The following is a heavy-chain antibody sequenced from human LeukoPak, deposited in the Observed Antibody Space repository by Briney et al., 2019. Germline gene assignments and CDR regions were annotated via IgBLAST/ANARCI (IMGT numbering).Heavy chain of an antibody. CDR1: GFTFSSYA. Sequence: GGSLRLSCAASGFTFSSYAMHWVRQAPGKGLEWVAVISYDGSNKYYADSVKGRFTISRDNSKNTLYLQMNSLRAEDTAVYYCARVGSSGWSLHYYYGMDVWGQGTTVTVSS. J-gene: IGHJ6*02. CDR3: ARVGSSGWSLHYYYGMDV. D-gene: IGHD6-19*01. V-gene: IGHV3-30-3*01. CDR2: ISYDGSNK.